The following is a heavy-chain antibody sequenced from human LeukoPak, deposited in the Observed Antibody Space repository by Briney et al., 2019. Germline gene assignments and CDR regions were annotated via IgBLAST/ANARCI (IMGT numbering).Heavy chain of an antibody. CDR2: IWYDGSNK. D-gene: IGHD2-21*02. J-gene: IGHJ3*02. Sequence: GRSLRLSCAASAFTFSSYGMHWVRQAPGKGLEWVAVIWYDGSNKYYADSVKGRFTISRDNSKNTLYLQMNSLRAEDTAVYYCARDQVDVWSLAYCGGDCYPDAFDIWGQGTMVTVSS. V-gene: IGHV3-33*01. CDR3: ARDQVDVWSLAYCGGDCYPDAFDI. CDR1: AFTFSSYG.